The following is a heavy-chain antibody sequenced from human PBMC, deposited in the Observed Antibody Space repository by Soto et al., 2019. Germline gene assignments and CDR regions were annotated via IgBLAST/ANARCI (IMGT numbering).Heavy chain of an antibody. V-gene: IGHV3-21*01. Sequence: GGSLRLSCAASGFTFSSYSMNWVRQAPGKGLEWVSSISSSSSYIYYADSVKGRFTISRDNAKNSLYLQMNSLRAEDTAVYYCARDTKYYYDSSGYYKVYFDYWGQGTLVTVSS. CDR3: ARDTKYYYDSSGYYKVYFDY. J-gene: IGHJ4*02. D-gene: IGHD3-22*01. CDR2: ISSSSSYI. CDR1: GFTFSSYS.